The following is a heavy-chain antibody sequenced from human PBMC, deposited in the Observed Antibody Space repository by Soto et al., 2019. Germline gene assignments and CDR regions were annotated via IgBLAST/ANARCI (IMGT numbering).Heavy chain of an antibody. Sequence: GASVKVSCKVSGYTLTELSMHWVRQAPGKGLEWMGGFDPEDGETIYAQKFQGRVTMTEDTSTDTAYMELSSLRSEDTALYYCAKGRSYYYYYGVDVWGHGTTVTVSS. CDR3: AKGRSYYYYYGVDV. J-gene: IGHJ6*02. D-gene: IGHD5-18*01. CDR2: FDPEDGET. V-gene: IGHV1-24*01. CDR1: GYTLTELS.